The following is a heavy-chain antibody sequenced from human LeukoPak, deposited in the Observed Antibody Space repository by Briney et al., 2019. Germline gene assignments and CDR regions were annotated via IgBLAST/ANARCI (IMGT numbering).Heavy chain of an antibody. V-gene: IGHV3-66*02. D-gene: IGHD3-22*01. CDR2: IYSGGST. CDR3: ARDRSGYYPYYFDY. J-gene: IGHJ4*02. CDR1: GFTVSSNY. Sequence: GGSLRLSCAASGFTVSSNYMSWVRQAPGKGLEWVSVIYSGGSTYYADSLKGRFTISRDNSKNTLYLQMNSLRAEDTAVYCCARDRSGYYPYYFDYWGQGTLVTVSS.